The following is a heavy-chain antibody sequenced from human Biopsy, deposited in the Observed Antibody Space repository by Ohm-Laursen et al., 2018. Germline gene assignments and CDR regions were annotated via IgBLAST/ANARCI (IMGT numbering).Heavy chain of an antibody. J-gene: IGHJ4*02. V-gene: IGHV3-11*04. Sequence: SLRLSCTASGFTFSDYYMSWIRQAPGKGLEWISYLSSRGSNIYYADSVKGRFTVSRDNANNSLFLQMNSLRAEDTAVYYCARDQRGPSLLEAKLTPNYFDYWGRGSLVTVSS. CDR1: GFTFSDYY. CDR3: ARDQRGPSLLEAKLTPNYFDY. D-gene: IGHD1-1*01. CDR2: LSSRGSNI.